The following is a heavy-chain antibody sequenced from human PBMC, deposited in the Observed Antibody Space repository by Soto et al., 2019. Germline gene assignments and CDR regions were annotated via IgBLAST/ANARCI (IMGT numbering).Heavy chain of an antibody. CDR2: IYYSGAT. V-gene: IGHV4-39*02. Sequence: ETLSLTCHVSFDSISTSSYYWGWIRQPPGKGLEWIASIYYSGATYYNPSLQSRVTITVDTSNNRFSLTLSSLTAAATAVYFCARLAYSGYLHTWGKGSLVTVSS. CDR1: FDSISTSSYY. CDR3: ARLAYSGYLHT. D-gene: IGHD3-16*01. J-gene: IGHJ1*01.